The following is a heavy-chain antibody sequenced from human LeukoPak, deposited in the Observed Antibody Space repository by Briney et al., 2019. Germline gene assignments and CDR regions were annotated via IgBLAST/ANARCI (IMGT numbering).Heavy chain of an antibody. J-gene: IGHJ3*02. CDR1: GFTFSSYA. D-gene: IGHD6-13*01. Sequence: PGGSLRLSCAASGFTFSSYAVSWVRQGPGKGLECVSCNNWKAGNIDYADSVKGRFTISRDSAKNFLNLQMNSLRAEDTALNHCARDKGYSSSWYGGDAFDIWGQGTMVTVSS. CDR3: ARDKGYSSSWYGGDAFDI. V-gene: IGHV3-20*01. CDR2: NNWKAGNI.